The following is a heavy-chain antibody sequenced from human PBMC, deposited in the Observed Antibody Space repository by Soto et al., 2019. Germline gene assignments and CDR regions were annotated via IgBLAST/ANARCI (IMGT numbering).Heavy chain of an antibody. Sequence: GGSLRLSCAASGFTFSDYYMSWIRQAPGKGLEWVSYISSSSYTNYADSVKGRFTISRDNAKNSLYLQMNSLRAEDTAVYYCARGVAGTFGGKNYGMDVWGQGTTVTVSS. D-gene: IGHD3-16*01. J-gene: IGHJ6*02. CDR2: ISSSSYT. CDR1: GFTFSDYY. CDR3: ARGVAGTFGGKNYGMDV. V-gene: IGHV3-11*06.